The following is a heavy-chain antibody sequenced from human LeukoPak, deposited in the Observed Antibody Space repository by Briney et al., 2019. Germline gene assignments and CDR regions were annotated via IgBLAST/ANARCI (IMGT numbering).Heavy chain of an antibody. V-gene: IGHV3-53*01. CDR2: MYSGGST. D-gene: IGHD3-22*01. CDR1: GFTVNNNY. CDR3: ARGNYASSGPGALDI. Sequence: GGSLRLSCAASGFTVNNNYMSWVRQAPGKGLEWVSVMYSGGSTNYADSVKGRFIISRDDSKNNLYLQMNSLRAEDTAVYLCARGNYASSGPGALDIWGQGTMVTVSA. J-gene: IGHJ3*02.